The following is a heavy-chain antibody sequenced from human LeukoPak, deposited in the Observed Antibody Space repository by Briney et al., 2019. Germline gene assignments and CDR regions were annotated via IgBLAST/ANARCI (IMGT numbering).Heavy chain of an antibody. V-gene: IGHV3-53*01. CDR3: ARGGTPESTYNWFDP. D-gene: IGHD1-14*01. Sequence: GGSLRLSCAASGFTVSSNYMSWVRQAPGKGLEWVSVIYSGGSTYYADSVKGRFTISRDNSKNTLYLQMNSLRAEDTAVYYCARGGTPESTYNWFDPWGQGTLVTVSS. J-gene: IGHJ5*02. CDR1: GFTVSSNY. CDR2: IYSGGST.